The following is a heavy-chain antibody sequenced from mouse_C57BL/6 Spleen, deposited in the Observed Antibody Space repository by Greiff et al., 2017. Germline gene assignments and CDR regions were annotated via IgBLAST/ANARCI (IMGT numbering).Heavy chain of an antibody. J-gene: IGHJ3*01. Sequence: VQLQQSGAELVRPGASVTLSCKASGYTFTDYEMHWVKQTPVHGLEWIGAIDPETGGTAYNQKFKGKAILTADKSSSTAYMALRSLTSEDSAVYYCTSGALDSSGRFAYWGQGTLVTVSA. D-gene: IGHD3-2*02. V-gene: IGHV1-15*01. CDR3: TSGALDSSGRFAY. CDR1: GYTFTDYE. CDR2: IDPETGGT.